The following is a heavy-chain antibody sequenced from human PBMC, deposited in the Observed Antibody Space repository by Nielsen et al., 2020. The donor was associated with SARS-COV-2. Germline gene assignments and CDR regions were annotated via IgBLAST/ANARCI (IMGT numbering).Heavy chain of an antibody. J-gene: IGHJ4*02. CDR2: INAGNGNT. Sequence: ASVKVPCKASRYSFASYSMHWVRQAPGQRLEWMGWINAGNGNTRYSQKFQGRVTMTTDTSTSTAYMELRSLRSDDTAVYYCARIGAYYGSGTYPDYWAQGTLVTVSS. CDR3: ARIGAYYGSGTYPDY. CDR1: RYSFASYS. D-gene: IGHD3-10*01. V-gene: IGHV1-3*01.